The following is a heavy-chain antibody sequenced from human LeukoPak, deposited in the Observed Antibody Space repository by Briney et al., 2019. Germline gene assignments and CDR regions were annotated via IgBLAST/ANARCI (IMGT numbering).Heavy chain of an antibody. CDR3: ARSPDSGWGYFDD. D-gene: IGHD6-19*01. CDR1: GFTVSSNY. CDR2: IYSGGTT. V-gene: IGHV3-66*01. J-gene: IGHJ4*02. Sequence: PGGSLRLSCAASGFTVSSNYMNWVRQAPGKGLEWVSVIYSGGTTHSADSVKGRFTVSRDNSKNTLYLHMNRLRAEDTAVYYCARSPDSGWGYFDDWGQGTLVTVSS.